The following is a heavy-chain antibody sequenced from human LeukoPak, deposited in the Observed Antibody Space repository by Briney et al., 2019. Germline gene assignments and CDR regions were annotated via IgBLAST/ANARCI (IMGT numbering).Heavy chain of an antibody. Sequence: GGSLRLSCAASGFTFSNAGMSWVRQAPGKGLEWVGRIKSKTDGGTTDYAAPVKGRFAISRDDSKNTLYLQMNSLKTEDTAVYYCTTGDTAMVFDPWGRGTLVTVSS. CDR3: TTGDTAMVFDP. CDR1: GFTFSNAG. CDR2: IKSKTDGGTT. J-gene: IGHJ5*02. V-gene: IGHV3-15*01. D-gene: IGHD5-18*01.